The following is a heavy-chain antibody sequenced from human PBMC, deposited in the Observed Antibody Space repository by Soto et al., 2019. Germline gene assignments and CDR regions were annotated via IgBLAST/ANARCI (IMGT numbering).Heavy chain of an antibody. J-gene: IGHJ4*02. CDR3: AKSPRGEMATD. D-gene: IGHD5-12*01. CDR1: GYTFINYH. V-gene: IGHV1-18*01. CDR2: INTYNGMT. Sequence: VQLVQSGGEVKKPGASVTVSCKASGYTFINYHITWVRQAPGQGLEWMAWINTYNGMTDYAQRFPGRVTMTRDTSTSTAYMELRNLGSDDTAVYFCAKSPRGEMATDWGQGTLVTVSS.